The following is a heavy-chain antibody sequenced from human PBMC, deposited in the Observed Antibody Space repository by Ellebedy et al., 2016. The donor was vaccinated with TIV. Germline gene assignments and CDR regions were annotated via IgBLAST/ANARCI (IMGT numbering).Heavy chain of an antibody. CDR3: ARREGYYGSGSYYAN. D-gene: IGHD3-10*01. J-gene: IGHJ4*02. Sequence: MPSETLSLTCTVSGDSIRSYYWSWIRQPPGKGLEWIGYIYYSGSTNYNPSLKSRVTISIDTSKNQFSLKLSYVTDTDTAVYYCARREGYYGSGSYYANWGQGTLVTVSS. CDR2: IYYSGST. CDR1: GDSIRSYY. V-gene: IGHV4-59*01.